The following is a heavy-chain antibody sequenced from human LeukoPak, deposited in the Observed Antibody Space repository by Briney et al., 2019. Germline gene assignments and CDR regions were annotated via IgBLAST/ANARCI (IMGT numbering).Heavy chain of an antibody. V-gene: IGHV4-59*01. CDR2: IYYSGST. J-gene: IGHJ4*02. D-gene: IGHD5-24*01. Sequence: SETLSLTCTDSGGSISSYYWSWIRQPPGKGLEWIGYIYYSGSTNYNPSLKSRVTISVDTSKNQFSLKLSSVTAADTAVYYCARDDGYNYYFDYWGQGTLVTVSS. CDR3: ARDDGYNYYFDY. CDR1: GGSISSYY.